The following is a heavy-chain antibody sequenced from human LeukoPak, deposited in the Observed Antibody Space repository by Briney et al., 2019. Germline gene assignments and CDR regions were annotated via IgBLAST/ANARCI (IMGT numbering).Heavy chain of an antibody. CDR2: MHYSVST. Sequence: PSETLSLTCSVSGGSISSGLYYWSWIRQPPGKGLEWIVSMHYSVSTYYNPSLKSRVTISVDTSKHQYSLRLLSVTAADTSVYYCAKNDRGRPADYWGQGTLVTVSS. J-gene: IGHJ4*02. D-gene: IGHD1-26*01. CDR1: GGSISSGLYY. V-gene: IGHV4-39*01. CDR3: AKNDRGRPADY.